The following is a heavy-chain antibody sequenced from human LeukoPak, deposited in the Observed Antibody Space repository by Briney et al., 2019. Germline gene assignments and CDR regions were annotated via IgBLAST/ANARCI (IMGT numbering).Heavy chain of an antibody. Sequence: SETLSLTCTVSGGSISSSSYYWGWIRQPPGKGLEWIGSIYYSGSTYYNPSLKSRVTISLDTSKNQFSLKLSSVTAADTAVYYCARDLSGYSSGWLDAFDIWGQGTMVTVSS. CDR3: ARDLSGYSSGWLDAFDI. V-gene: IGHV4-39*07. CDR1: GGSISSSSYY. CDR2: IYYSGST. J-gene: IGHJ3*02. D-gene: IGHD6-19*01.